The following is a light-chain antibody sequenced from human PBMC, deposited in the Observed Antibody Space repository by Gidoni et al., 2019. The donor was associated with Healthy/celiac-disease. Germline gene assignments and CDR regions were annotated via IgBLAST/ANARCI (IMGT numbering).Light chain of an antibody. CDR3: MQALQTPRT. V-gene: IGKV2-28*01. J-gene: IGKJ1*01. CDR2: LGS. Sequence: DIAMTQTPPSLPVTPGEPASISCRSSQSLLHSNGYNYLDWYLQKPGQSPQLLIYLGSNRAYGVPDRFSGSGSGTDFTLKISRVEAEDVGVYYCMQALQTPRTFGQGTKVEIK. CDR1: QSLLHSNGYNY.